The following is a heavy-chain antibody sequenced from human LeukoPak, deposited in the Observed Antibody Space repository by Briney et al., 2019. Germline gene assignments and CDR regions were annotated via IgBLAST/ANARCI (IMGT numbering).Heavy chain of an antibody. CDR3: AREVENTSGWYSHFDY. V-gene: IGHV3-21*01. J-gene: IGHJ4*02. CDR1: GFSFSSYS. CDR2: ITTSSSYI. D-gene: IGHD6-19*01. Sequence: GGSLRLSCAASGFSFSSYSMNWVRQAPRKGLEWVSSITTSSSYIYYADSVKGRFTISRDNAKNSLYLQMNSLRAEDTAVYYCAREVENTSGWYSHFDYWGQGTLVTVSS.